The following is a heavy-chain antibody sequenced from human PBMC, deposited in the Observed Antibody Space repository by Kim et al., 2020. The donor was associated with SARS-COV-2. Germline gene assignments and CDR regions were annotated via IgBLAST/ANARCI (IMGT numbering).Heavy chain of an antibody. V-gene: IGHV5-10-1*01. CDR3: ARCGSSSGYYPGERGFDP. J-gene: IGHJ5*02. CDR1: GYSFTSYW. Sequence: GESLKISCKGSGYSFTSYWISWVRQMPGKGLEWMGRIDPSDSYTNYSPSFQDHVTISADKSISTAYLQWSSLKASDTAMYYCARCGSSSGYYPGERGFDPWGQGTLVTVSS. D-gene: IGHD3-22*01. CDR2: IDPSDSYT.